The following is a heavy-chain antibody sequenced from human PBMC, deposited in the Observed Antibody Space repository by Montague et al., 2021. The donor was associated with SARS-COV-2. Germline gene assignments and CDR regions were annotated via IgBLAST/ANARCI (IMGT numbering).Heavy chain of an antibody. D-gene: IGHD5-18*01. Sequence: VKPTQTLTLTCTFSGFSLSTSGMCVSWIRQPPGKALEWLALIDWDDDKYYSTSLKTRLTISKDTSKNQVVLTMTNMDPVDTATYYCARMPVDTAMVESLGPYNVVDVWGQGSTGTVSS. J-gene: IGHJ6*02. V-gene: IGHV2-70*01. CDR1: GFSLSTSGMC. CDR2: IDWDDDK. CDR3: ARMPVDTAMVESLGPYNVVDV.